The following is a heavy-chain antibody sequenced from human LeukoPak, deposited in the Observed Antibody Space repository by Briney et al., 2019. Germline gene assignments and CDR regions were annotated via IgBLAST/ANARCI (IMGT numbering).Heavy chain of an antibody. J-gene: IGHJ4*02. CDR1: GFTFSSYG. CDR3: ASWAGKTAGFSGPFDF. Sequence: GGSLRLSCAASGFTFSSYGMNWVRQAPGKGLEWVSGINNSGGSTYYADSVKGRFTISRDDAKNSLYLQMNSLRGEDTAVYYCASWAGKTAGFSGPFDFWGQGTLVTVSS. CDR2: INNSGGST. D-gene: IGHD6-25*01. V-gene: IGHV3-23*01.